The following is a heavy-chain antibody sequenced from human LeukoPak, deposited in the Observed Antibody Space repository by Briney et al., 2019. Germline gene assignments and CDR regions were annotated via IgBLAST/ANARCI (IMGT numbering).Heavy chain of an antibody. D-gene: IGHD6-13*01. CDR1: GFTFSGYA. V-gene: IGHV3-23*01. CDR3: AKSHASIWNVYDY. Sequence: GGSLRLACAASGFTFSGYAMSWVRLAPGEGLEWVSAITAGGDSTYYAESVKGRFTISRDNLKNMVFLQMSTLRAEDTAIYYCAKSHASIWNVYDYWGQGTLVTVSS. CDR2: ITAGGDST. J-gene: IGHJ4*02.